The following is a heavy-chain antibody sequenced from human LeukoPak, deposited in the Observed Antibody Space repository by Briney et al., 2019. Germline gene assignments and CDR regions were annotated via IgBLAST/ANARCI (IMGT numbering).Heavy chain of an antibody. CDR1: GGSFRGYF. D-gene: IGHD6-19*01. J-gene: IGHJ1*01. Sequence: SETLSLTCAVYGGSFRGYFWTWISQHPGKGREWNGVITHILDNDHHPSLKSRVTMSIDMSKNQFSLNLTSVTAADTAVYYCARGRYSSGWYGGYFQHWGQGALVIV. CDR2: ITHILDN. V-gene: IGHV4-34*01. CDR3: ARGRYSSGWYGGYFQH.